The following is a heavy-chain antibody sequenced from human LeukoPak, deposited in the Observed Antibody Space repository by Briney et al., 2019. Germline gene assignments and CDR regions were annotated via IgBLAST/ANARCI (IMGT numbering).Heavy chain of an antibody. J-gene: IGHJ4*02. V-gene: IGHV1-2*06. CDR3: ARENLGELPLDY. D-gene: IGHD3-16*01. CDR2: INPNSGGT. Sequence: ASVKVSCKASGYTFTGYYMHWVRQAPGQGLEWMGRINPNSGGTNYAQKFQGRVTMTRDTSISTAYMELSRLRSDDTAVYCCARENLGELPLDYWGQGTLVTVSS. CDR1: GYTFTGYY.